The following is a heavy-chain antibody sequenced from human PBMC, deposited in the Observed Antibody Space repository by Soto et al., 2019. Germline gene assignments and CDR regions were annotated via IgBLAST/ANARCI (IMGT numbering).Heavy chain of an antibody. CDR1: GGTFSSYA. D-gene: IGHD5-18*01. CDR2: IIPIFGTA. Sequence: SVKVSCKASGGTFSSYAISWVRQAPGQGLEWMGGIIPIFGTANYAQKFQGRVTITADESTSTAYMELSSLRSEDTAVYYCARDQDVDTAMVTAFDIWGQGTMVTVSS. CDR3: ARDQDVDTAMVTAFDI. J-gene: IGHJ3*02. V-gene: IGHV1-69*13.